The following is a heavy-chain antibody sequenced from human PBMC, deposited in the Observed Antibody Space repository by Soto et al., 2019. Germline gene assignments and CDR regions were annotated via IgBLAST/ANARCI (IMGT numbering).Heavy chain of an antibody. D-gene: IGHD5-12*01. CDR3: ARDRRWLRFSVFDY. V-gene: IGHV3-7*01. J-gene: IGHJ4*02. Sequence: LRLSCAASGFTFSSYWMSWVRQAPGKGLEWVANIKQDGSEKYYVDSVKGRFTISRDNAKNSLYLQMNSLRAEDTAVYYCARDRRWLRFSVFDYWGQGTLVTVSS. CDR1: GFTFSSYW. CDR2: IKQDGSEK.